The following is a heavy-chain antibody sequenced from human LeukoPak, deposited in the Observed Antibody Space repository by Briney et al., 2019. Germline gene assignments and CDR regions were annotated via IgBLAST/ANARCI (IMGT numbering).Heavy chain of an antibody. CDR2: IYYSGST. D-gene: IGHD5-18*01. CDR1: GGSISSSSYY. V-gene: IGHV4-39*01. J-gene: IGHJ4*02. Sequence: PSETLSLTCTVSGGSISSSSYYWGWIRQPPGKGLGWIGSIYYSGSTYYNPSLKSRVTISVDTSKNQFSLKLSSVTAADTAVYYCARLPGGYGYHFFDYWGQGTLVTVSS. CDR3: ARLPGGYGYHFFDY.